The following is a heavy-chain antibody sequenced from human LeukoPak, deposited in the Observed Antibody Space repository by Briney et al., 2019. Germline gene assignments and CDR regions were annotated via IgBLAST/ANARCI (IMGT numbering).Heavy chain of an antibody. CDR3: ARDLAGLLLAPAFDY. CDR1: GSTFSSYW. J-gene: IGHJ4*02. Sequence: GGSLRLSCAASGSTFSSYWMSWVRQAPGKGLEWVANIKQDGSEKYYVDSVKGRFTISRDNAKNSLYLQMNSLRAEDTAVYYCARDLAGLLLAPAFDYWGQGTLVTVSS. CDR2: IKQDGSEK. V-gene: IGHV3-7*01. D-gene: IGHD2-21*02.